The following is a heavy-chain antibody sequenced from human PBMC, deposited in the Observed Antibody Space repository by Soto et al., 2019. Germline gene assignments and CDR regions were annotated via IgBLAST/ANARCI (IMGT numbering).Heavy chain of an antibody. V-gene: IGHV4-39*01. J-gene: IGHJ5*02. CDR1: GGSINSSSYF. Sequence: QLQLQESGPGLVKPSETLSLTCSVSGGSINSSSYFWGWVRQPPGKGLEWIGSIYYSGSTYYNPSLRSRVTIFVDTSKNQFSLQLSSVTAADTAVFYCARHYSSGSRNWFDPWGQGTLVTVSS. CDR2: IYYSGST. CDR3: ARHYSSGSRNWFDP. D-gene: IGHD6-19*01.